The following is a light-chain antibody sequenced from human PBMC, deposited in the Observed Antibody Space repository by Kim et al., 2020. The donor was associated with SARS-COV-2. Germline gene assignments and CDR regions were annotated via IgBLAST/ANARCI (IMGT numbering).Light chain of an antibody. Sequence: GQSITISCTGTSSDVGAYNDVSWYQQHPGKAPKLMIYDVSKRPSGVSDRFSGSKSGNTASLTISGLQAEDEADYHCSSYRSSNTYVFGTGTKVTVL. CDR3: SSYRSSNTYV. J-gene: IGLJ1*01. CDR1: SSDVGAYND. CDR2: DVS. V-gene: IGLV2-14*03.